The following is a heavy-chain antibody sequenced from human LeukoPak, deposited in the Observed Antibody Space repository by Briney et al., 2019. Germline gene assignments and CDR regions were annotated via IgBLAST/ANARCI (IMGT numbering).Heavy chain of an antibody. CDR3: ARALRYYYDSSGY. CDR1: GFTFSSYA. J-gene: IGHJ4*02. V-gene: IGHV3-30*04. D-gene: IGHD3-22*01. CDR2: ISYDGSNK. Sequence: PGRSLRLSCAASGFTFSSYAMHWVRQAPGKGLEWVAVISYDGSNKYYADSVKGRFTISRDNSKNTLYLQMNSLRAEDTAVYYCARALRYYYDSSGYWGQGTLVTVSS.